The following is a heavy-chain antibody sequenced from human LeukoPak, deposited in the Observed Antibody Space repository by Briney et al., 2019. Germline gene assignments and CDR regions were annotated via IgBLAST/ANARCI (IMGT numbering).Heavy chain of an antibody. CDR3: ARDLGERGYSYGLLYYYYGMDV. Sequence: PGGSLRLSCAASGFTFSSYAMHWVRQAPGKGLEWVAVISYDGSNKYYADSVKGRFTISRDNSKNTLYLQMNSLRAEDTAVYYCARDLGERGYSYGLLYYYYGMDVWGQGTTVTVSS. V-gene: IGHV3-30*04. D-gene: IGHD5-18*01. J-gene: IGHJ6*02. CDR1: GFTFSSYA. CDR2: ISYDGSNK.